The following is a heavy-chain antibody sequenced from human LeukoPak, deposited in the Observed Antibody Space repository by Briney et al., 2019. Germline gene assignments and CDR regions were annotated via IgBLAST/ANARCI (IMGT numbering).Heavy chain of an antibody. Sequence: KPSETLSLTCTVSGGSISSYYWSWIRQPPGKGLEWIGYIYYSGSTNYNPSLKSRVTISVDTSKNQFSLKLSSVTAADTAVYYCARAHGGSYSTPFDYWGQGTLVTVSS. D-gene: IGHD1-26*01. J-gene: IGHJ4*02. CDR3: ARAHGGSYSTPFDY. CDR2: IYYSGST. V-gene: IGHV4-59*01. CDR1: GGSISSYY.